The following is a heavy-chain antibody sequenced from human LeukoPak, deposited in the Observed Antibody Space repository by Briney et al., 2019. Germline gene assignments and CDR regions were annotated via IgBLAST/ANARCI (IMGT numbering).Heavy chain of an antibody. V-gene: IGHV1-2*06. D-gene: IGHD1-26*01. CDR3: ARDGEEWELPTFDY. J-gene: IGHJ4*02. CDR2: LNPNSGGT. CDR1: GYTFTGYY. Sequence: ASVKVSCKASGYTFTGYYMHWVRQAPGQGLEWMGRLNPNSGGTNYAQKFQGRVTITRDTSISTAYMELSRLRADDTAVYYCARDGEEWELPTFDYWGQGTLVTVSS.